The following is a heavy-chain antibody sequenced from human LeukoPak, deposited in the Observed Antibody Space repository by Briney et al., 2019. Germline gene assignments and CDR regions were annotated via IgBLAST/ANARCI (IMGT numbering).Heavy chain of an antibody. CDR3: AREGRYFDWLSGHFDY. CDR1: GGSISSYY. V-gene: IGHV4-59*01. Sequence: SETLSLTCTVSGGSISSYYWSWIRQPPGKGLEWIGYIYYSGSTNYNPSLESRVTISVDTSKNQFSLKLSSVTAADTAVYYCAREGRYFDWLSGHFDYWGQGTLVTVSS. CDR2: IYYSGST. J-gene: IGHJ4*02. D-gene: IGHD3-9*01.